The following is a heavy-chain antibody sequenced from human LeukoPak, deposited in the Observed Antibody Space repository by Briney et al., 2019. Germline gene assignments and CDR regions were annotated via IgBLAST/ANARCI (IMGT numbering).Heavy chain of an antibody. D-gene: IGHD3-10*01. Sequence: GGSLRLSCAASGFTFSSAWINWVRQAPGKGLEWVGRIKSKTDGGTTDYAAPVKGRFTISRDDSENTLFLQMNSLRVEDSALYYCARGYYGSGSYYMGNYWGQGTLVTVSS. CDR1: GFTFSSAW. CDR2: IKSKTDGGTT. CDR3: ARGYYGSGSYYMGNY. J-gene: IGHJ4*02. V-gene: IGHV3-15*01.